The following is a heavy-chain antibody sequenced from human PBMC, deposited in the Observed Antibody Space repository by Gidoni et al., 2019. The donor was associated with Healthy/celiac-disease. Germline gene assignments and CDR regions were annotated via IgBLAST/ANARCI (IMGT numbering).Heavy chain of an antibody. CDR1: GGSISSYY. Sequence: QVQLQKSGPGLVKPSETLSLTCTVSGGSISSYYWSWIRQPPGKGLEWIGYIYYSGSTNYNPSLKSRVTISVDTSKNQFSLKLSSVTAADTAVYYCARSFYGDYTYYYYYMDVWGKGTTVTVSS. D-gene: IGHD4-17*01. J-gene: IGHJ6*03. V-gene: IGHV4-59*01. CDR3: ARSFYGDYTYYYYYMDV. CDR2: IYYSGST.